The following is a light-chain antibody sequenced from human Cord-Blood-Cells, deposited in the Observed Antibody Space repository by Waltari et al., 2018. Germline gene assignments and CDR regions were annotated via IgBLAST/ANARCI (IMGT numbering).Light chain of an antibody. CDR3: SSYTSSSTYV. J-gene: IGLJ1*01. Sequence: QSALTQPASVSGSPGQSITISCTGTSSDVGGYNYVSWYQQHHGKAPKLMIYDVSHRPPGVSNRFSGAKSGNTASLTISGLQAEYEADYYCSSYTSSSTYVFGTGTKVTVL. CDR2: DVS. CDR1: SSDVGGYNY. V-gene: IGLV2-14*03.